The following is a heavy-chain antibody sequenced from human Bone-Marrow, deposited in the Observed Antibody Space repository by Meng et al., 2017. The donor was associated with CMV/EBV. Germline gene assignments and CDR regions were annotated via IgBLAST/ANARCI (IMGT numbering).Heavy chain of an antibody. J-gene: IGHJ6*01. CDR2: ISSSSSYI. Sequence: GESLKISCEASGFIFSTYSMNWVRQAPGKGLEWVSSISSSSSYIFYANSVKGRFTISRDNAKSSLYLQMNSLRAEDTAVYYCASYCGGDCYSARDYYYGMDVWGQGTTVTVSS. CDR1: GFIFSTYS. D-gene: IGHD2-21*01. V-gene: IGHV3-21*01. CDR3: ASYCGGDCYSARDYYYGMDV.